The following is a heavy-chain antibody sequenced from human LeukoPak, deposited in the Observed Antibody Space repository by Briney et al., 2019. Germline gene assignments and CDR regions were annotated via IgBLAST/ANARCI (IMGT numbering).Heavy chain of an antibody. CDR2: INYSGST. Sequence: PSETLSLTCTVSGASIRSYYWNWLRQPPGKGLEWIGYINYSGSTNFNPSLKSRATISMDTSKHHFSLKLSSVTAADTAVYYCASDTRSYDSSGYYFFDFWGQGTLVTVSS. J-gene: IGHJ4*02. D-gene: IGHD3-22*01. V-gene: IGHV4-59*01. CDR3: ASDTRSYDSSGYYFFDF. CDR1: GASIRSYY.